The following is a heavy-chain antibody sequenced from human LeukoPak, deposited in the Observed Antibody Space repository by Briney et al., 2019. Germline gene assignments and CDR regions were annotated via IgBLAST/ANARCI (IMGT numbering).Heavy chain of an antibody. CDR1: GYSISSAYY. CDR3: ARLTYSYDSSGYYYFDY. CDR2: VYHSGT. Sequence: SETLSLTCAVSGYSISSAYYWGWIRQPPGKGLVWTGTVYHSGTYYNPSLKSRVTISVDTSKNQFSLNLTSVTAADTAVYYCARLTYSYDSSGYYYFDYWGQGTLVTVSS. J-gene: IGHJ4*02. V-gene: IGHV4-38-2*01. D-gene: IGHD3-22*01.